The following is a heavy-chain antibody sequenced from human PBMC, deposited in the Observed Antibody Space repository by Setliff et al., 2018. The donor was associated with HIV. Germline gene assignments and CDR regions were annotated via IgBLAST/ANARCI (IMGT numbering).Heavy chain of an antibody. Sequence: GASVKVSCKASGYTFSNYGISWVRQAPGLGLEWMGWISTYNDNTNYAQKFQGRVTMATDTSTSTAYMELRRLRSDDTAIYYCVREGVAAADDELYYFDSWGQGTLVTVSS. J-gene: IGHJ4*02. V-gene: IGHV1-18*01. D-gene: IGHD6-13*01. CDR2: ISTYNDNT. CDR3: VREGVAAADDELYYFDS. CDR1: GYTFSNYG.